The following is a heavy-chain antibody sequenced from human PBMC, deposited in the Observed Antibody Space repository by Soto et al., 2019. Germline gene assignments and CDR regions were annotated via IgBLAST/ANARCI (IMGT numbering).Heavy chain of an antibody. CDR2: MNPNSGNT. D-gene: IGHD3-22*01. Sequence: ASVKVSCNASGYTFTSYDINWVRQATGQGLEWMGWMNPNSGNTGYAQKFQGRVTMTRNTSISTAYMELSSLRSEDTAVYYCARGTYYYDSSGGDYYYGMDVWGQGTTVTVSS. V-gene: IGHV1-8*01. CDR3: ARGTYYYDSSGGDYYYGMDV. J-gene: IGHJ6*02. CDR1: GYTFTSYD.